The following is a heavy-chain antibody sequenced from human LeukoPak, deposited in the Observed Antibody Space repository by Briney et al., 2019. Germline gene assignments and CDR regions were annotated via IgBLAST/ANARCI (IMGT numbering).Heavy chain of an antibody. CDR2: IYYSWST. J-gene: IGHJ3*02. Sequence: PSGTLSLTCTVSGGSMSSYFWSWIRQSPGQGLEWIGYIYYSWSTNYNPTLKSRVTISVDTSKNQFSLKLSFLTAVDTAVYYCARGPVGGATYYDGDGCDIWGQGTMVTVSS. D-gene: IGHD1-26*01. CDR3: ARGPVGGATYYDGDGCDI. V-gene: IGHV4-59*01. CDR1: GGSMSSYF.